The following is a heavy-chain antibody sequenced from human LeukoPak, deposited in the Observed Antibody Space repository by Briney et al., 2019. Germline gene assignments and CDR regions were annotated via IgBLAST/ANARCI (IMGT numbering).Heavy chain of an antibody. V-gene: IGHV4-59*01. CDR2: IYYSGST. J-gene: IGHJ4*02. CDR3: AASREMATILVY. D-gene: IGHD5-24*01. CDR1: GGSISSYY. Sequence: SETLSLTCTVSGGSISSYYWSWIRQPPGKGLEWIGYIYYSGSTNYNPSLKSRVTISVHTSKNQFSLKLSSVTAADTAVYYCAASREMATILVYWGQGTLVTVSS.